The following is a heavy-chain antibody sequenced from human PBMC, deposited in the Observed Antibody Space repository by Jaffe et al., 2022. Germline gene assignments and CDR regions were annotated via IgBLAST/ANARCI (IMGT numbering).Heavy chain of an antibody. J-gene: IGHJ6*03. D-gene: IGHD2-2*02. Sequence: QVQLQQWGAGLLKPSETLSLTCAVYGGSFSGYYWSWIRQPPGKGLEWIGEINHSGSTNYNPSLKSRVTISVDTSKNQFSLKLSSVTAADTAVYYCARGRYCSSTSCYTPNTPPNYYYYYMDVWGKGTTVTVSS. CDR3: ARGRYCSSTSCYTPNTPPNYYYYYMDV. CDR1: GGSFSGYY. V-gene: IGHV4-34*01. CDR2: INHSGST.